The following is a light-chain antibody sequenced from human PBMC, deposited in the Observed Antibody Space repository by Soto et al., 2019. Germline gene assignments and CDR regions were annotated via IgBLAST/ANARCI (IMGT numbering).Light chain of an antibody. J-gene: IGKJ1*01. Sequence: IVVTQSPAAVSVSQGEGATLSCRASQSVSSKLAWYQQKPGQAPRLLIYGASTRATGIPARFSGSGSGTEFTLIISSLQSEDSAVYCCQQYNSWLWTFGQGTKVDIK. CDR3: QQYNSWLWT. V-gene: IGKV3-15*01. CDR1: QSVSSK. CDR2: GAS.